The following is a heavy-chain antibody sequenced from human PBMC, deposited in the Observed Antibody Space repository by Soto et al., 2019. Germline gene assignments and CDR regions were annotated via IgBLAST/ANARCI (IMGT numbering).Heavy chain of an antibody. J-gene: IGHJ4*02. D-gene: IGHD4-4*01. Sequence: QTGGSLRLSCAASGFTFSSYGMHWVRQAPGKGLEWVAVIWYDGSNKYYADSVKGRFTISRDNSKNTLYLQMNSLRAEDTAVYYCARKLLTTGAYYFDYWGQGTLVTVSS. CDR3: ARKLLTTGAYYFDY. V-gene: IGHV3-33*01. CDR1: GFTFSSYG. CDR2: IWYDGSNK.